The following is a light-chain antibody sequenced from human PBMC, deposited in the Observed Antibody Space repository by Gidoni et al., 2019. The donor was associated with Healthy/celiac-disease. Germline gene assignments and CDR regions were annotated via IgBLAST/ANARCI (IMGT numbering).Light chain of an antibody. Sequence: DIQMTQSPSSMSASVGDRVTITCRASQSISSYLNWYQQKPGKAPKLLIYAASSLQSGVPSRFSGSGSGTDFTLSISSLQPEDFATYYCQQSYSTPPSTFXXXTKLEIK. CDR3: QQSYSTPPST. J-gene: IGKJ2*01. CDR1: QSISSY. CDR2: AAS. V-gene: IGKV1-39*01.